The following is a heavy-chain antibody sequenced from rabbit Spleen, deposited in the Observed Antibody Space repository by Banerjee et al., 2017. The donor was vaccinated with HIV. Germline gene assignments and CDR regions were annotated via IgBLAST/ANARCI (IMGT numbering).Heavy chain of an antibody. D-gene: IGHD1-1*01. J-gene: IGHJ6*01. Sequence: QSLEESGGDLVKPGASLALTCKASGIDFSSSYYMYWVRQAPGKGLEWIASIAAGSSGSTWYASWAKGRFTISKTSSTTVTLQMTSLTAADTATYFCARDTSSSFSSYGMDLWGQGTLVTVS. CDR3: ARDTSSSFSSYGMDL. CDR2: IAAGSSGST. CDR1: GIDFSSSYY. V-gene: IGHV1S40*01.